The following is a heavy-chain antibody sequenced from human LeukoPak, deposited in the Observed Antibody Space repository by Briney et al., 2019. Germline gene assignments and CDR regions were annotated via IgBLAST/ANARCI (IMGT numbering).Heavy chain of an antibody. CDR1: GGSISSSSYY. D-gene: IGHD6-13*01. Sequence: SETLSLTCTVSGGSISSSSYYRGWIRQPPGKGLEWIGSIYYSGSTYYNPSLKSRVTISVDTSKNQFSLKLSSVTAADTAVYYCARLMYSSSWWDDAFDIWGQGTMVTVSS. CDR2: IYYSGST. J-gene: IGHJ3*02. V-gene: IGHV4-39*01. CDR3: ARLMYSSSWWDDAFDI.